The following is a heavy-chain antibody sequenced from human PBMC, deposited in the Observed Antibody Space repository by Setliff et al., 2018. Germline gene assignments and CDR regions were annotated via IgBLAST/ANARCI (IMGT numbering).Heavy chain of an antibody. CDR2: SNHGGST. J-gene: IGHJ4*02. D-gene: IGHD2-15*01. V-gene: IGHV4-34*01. CDR3: GRHPKRFCRGVGCYPLHLDY. Sequence: SETLSLTCSVYGESFSNNYWSWIRQTPGKGLEWIGESNHGGSTSYHPSLKSRLTMSVDTSKNQLSLKLTSVTAADTAMYFCGRHPKRFCRGVGCYPLHLDYWGQGILVTVSS. CDR1: GESFSNNY.